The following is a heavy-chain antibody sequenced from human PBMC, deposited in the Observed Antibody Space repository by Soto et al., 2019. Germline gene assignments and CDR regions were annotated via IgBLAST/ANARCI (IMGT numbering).Heavy chain of an antibody. D-gene: IGHD3-3*01. CDR1: GFTFSDYY. V-gene: IGHV3-11*01. J-gene: IGHJ3*02. CDR3: ARATLIRFLEWLGGDAFDI. CDR2: ISSSGSTI. Sequence: GSLRLSCAASGFTFSDYYMSWIRQAPGKGLEWVSYISSSGSTIYYADSVKGRFTISRDNAKNSLYLQMNSLRAEDTAVYYCARATLIRFLEWLGGDAFDIWGQGTMVTVSS.